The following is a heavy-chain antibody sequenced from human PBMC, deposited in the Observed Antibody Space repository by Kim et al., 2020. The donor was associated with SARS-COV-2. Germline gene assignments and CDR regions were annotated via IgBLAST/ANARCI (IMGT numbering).Heavy chain of an antibody. Sequence: ASVKVSCKASGYTFTSYAMNWVRQAPGQGLEWMGWINTNTGNPTYAHGFTGRFVFSLDTSVSTAYLQISSLKAEDTAVYYCARGKGGSCSGGSCYLGLGYWGQGTLVTVSS. V-gene: IGHV7-4-1*02. J-gene: IGHJ4*02. CDR2: INTNTGNP. CDR3: ARGKGGSCSGGSCYLGLGY. D-gene: IGHD2-15*01. CDR1: GYTFTSYA.